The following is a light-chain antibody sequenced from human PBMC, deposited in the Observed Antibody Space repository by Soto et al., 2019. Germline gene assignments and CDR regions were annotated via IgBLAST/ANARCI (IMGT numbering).Light chain of an antibody. V-gene: IGKV3-15*01. CDR1: QSVSIN. J-gene: IGKJ1*01. Sequence: EILMTPSPATLSMSPVEVATLSCRASQSVSINLAWYQQKPGQAPRLLIYGASTRATGIPARFSGSGSGTEFTLTISSLQSEDFALYYCQQYNDWPRTFGQGAKVDIK. CDR2: GAS. CDR3: QQYNDWPRT.